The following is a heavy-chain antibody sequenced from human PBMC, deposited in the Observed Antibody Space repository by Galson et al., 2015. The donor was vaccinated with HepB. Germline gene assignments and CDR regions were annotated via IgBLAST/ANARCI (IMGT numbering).Heavy chain of an antibody. CDR1: GFTFSSYA. D-gene: IGHD6-13*01. J-gene: IGHJ4*02. V-gene: IGHV3-7*01. CDR3: ARARRHSTPDPHHFDY. CDR2: INADGSEK. Sequence: SLRLSCAASGFTFSSYAMNWVRQAPGKGLEWVANINADGSEKYYVDSVRGRFTISRDNAENSVSLQMNSLRAEDTAAYYCARARRHSTPDPHHFDYWGQGSLVTVSS.